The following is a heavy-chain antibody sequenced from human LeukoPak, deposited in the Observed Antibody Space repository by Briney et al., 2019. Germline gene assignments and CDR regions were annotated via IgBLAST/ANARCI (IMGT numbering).Heavy chain of an antibody. D-gene: IGHD4-11*01. J-gene: IGHJ3*02. Sequence: SETLSLTCTVSGYSISSGYYWGWIRQPPGKGLEWFGSIYNSGSTYYNPSLKSRVTISVDTSKNQFSLKLTSVTAADTAVYYCARAPWAYGNYVHAFDIWGQGTMVTVSS. CDR1: GYSISSGYY. CDR3: ARAPWAYGNYVHAFDI. CDR2: IYNSGST. V-gene: IGHV4-38-2*02.